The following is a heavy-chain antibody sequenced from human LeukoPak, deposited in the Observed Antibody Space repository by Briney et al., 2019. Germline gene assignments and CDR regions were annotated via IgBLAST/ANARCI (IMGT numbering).Heavy chain of an antibody. CDR2: IYYSGST. CDR1: GGSISSYY. D-gene: IGHD3-22*01. J-gene: IGHJ4*02. V-gene: IGHV4-59*01. Sequence: SETLSLTCTVSGGSISSYYWSWIRQPPGTGLEWIGYIYYSGSTNYNPSLKSRVTISVDTSKNQFSLKLSSVTAADAAVYYCARQSISGSSLSYFDYWGQGTLVNVSS. CDR3: ARQSISGSSLSYFDY.